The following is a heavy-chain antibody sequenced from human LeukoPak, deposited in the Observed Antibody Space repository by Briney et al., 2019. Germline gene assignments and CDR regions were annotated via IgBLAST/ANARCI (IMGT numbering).Heavy chain of an antibody. CDR2: IYYSGST. V-gene: IGHV4-39*07. CDR1: GGSISSSSYY. D-gene: IGHD3-10*01. CDR3: ARGLLWFGRNNWFDP. J-gene: IGHJ5*02. Sequence: SETLSLTCTVSGGSISSSSYYWGWIRQPPGKGLEWIGSIYYSGSTYYNPSLKSRVTTSVDTSKNQFSLKLSSVTAADTAVYYCARGLLWFGRNNWFDPWGQGTLVTVSS.